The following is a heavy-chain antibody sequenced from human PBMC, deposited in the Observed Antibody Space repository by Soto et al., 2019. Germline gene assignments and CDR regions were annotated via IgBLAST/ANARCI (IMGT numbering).Heavy chain of an antibody. D-gene: IGHD3-9*01. V-gene: IGHV1-69*13. J-gene: IGHJ5*02. CDR2: IIPIFGTA. Sequence: SVKVSCKASGGTFSSYAISWVRQAPGQGLEWMGGIIPIFGTANYAQKFQGRVTITADESTSTAYMELSSLRSEDTAVYYCAREGVLRYFDWSQGDNWFDPWGQGTLVTVSS. CDR1: GGTFSSYA. CDR3: AREGVLRYFDWSQGDNWFDP.